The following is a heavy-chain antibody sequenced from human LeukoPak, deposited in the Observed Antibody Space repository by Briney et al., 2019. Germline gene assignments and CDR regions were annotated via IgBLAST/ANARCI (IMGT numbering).Heavy chain of an antibody. CDR2: ISYDGSNK. Sequence: GGSLRLSCAASGFTFSSYAMHWVRQAPGKGLEWVAVISYDGSNKYYADSVKGRFTISRDNSKNTLYLQMNSLRAEDTAVYYCARPQLELSFGHYYGMDVWGQGTTVTVTS. D-gene: IGHD1-7*01. CDR1: GFTFSSYA. CDR3: ARPQLELSFGHYYGMDV. J-gene: IGHJ6*02. V-gene: IGHV3-30-3*01.